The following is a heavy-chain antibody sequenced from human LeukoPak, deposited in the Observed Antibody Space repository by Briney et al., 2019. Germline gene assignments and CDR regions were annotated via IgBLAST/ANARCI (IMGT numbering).Heavy chain of an antibody. J-gene: IGHJ4*02. D-gene: IGHD5-18*01. CDR1: GFTFSSYS. Sequence: PGGSLRLSCAASGFTFSSYSMNWVRQAPGKGLEWVSSYSKCSKYIYNADSVKGLFPISRDNAKNSLYLQMNSLRAEDTAVYYCARALSYSYGSMDFWGQGTLVIVSS. V-gene: IGHV3-21*01. CDR3: ARALSYSYGSMDF. CDR2: YSKCSKYI.